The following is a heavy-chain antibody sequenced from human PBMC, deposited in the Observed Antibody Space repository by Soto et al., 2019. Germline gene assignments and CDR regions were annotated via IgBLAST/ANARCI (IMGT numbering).Heavy chain of an antibody. CDR1: GYTFNCYY. CDR3: ARGDSSTSPPTPSGY. V-gene: IGHV1-2*04. J-gene: IGHJ4*02. D-gene: IGHD2-2*01. CDR2: INPNSGGT. Sequence: ASVKVSCKASGYTFNCYYMHWVRQAPGQGLEWMGWINPNSGGTNYAQKFQGWVTMTRDTSISTAYMELSRLRSDDTAVYYCARGDSSTSPPTPSGYWGQGTLVTVSS.